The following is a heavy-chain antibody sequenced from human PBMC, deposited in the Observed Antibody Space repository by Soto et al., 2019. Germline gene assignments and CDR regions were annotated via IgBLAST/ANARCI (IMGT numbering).Heavy chain of an antibody. Sequence: PSETLSLTCTVSGGSISSYYWSWIRQPPGKGLEWIGYIYYSGSTNYNPSLKSRVTISVDTSKNQFSPKLSSVTAADTAVYYCARVRQNIVADAFDIWGQGTMVTVSS. CDR3: ARVRQNIVADAFDI. J-gene: IGHJ3*02. CDR2: IYYSGST. CDR1: GGSISSYY. D-gene: IGHD5-12*01. V-gene: IGHV4-59*01.